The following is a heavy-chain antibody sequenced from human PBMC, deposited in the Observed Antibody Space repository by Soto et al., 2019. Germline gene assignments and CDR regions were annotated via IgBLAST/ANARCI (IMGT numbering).Heavy chain of an antibody. D-gene: IGHD6-6*01. V-gene: IGHV4-34*01. CDR3: ARARPSIAARPGFYYYYSCMDV. CDR1: GGSFSCYY. Sequence: SETLSLTCAVYGGSFSCYYWSWIRQPPGKGLEWIGEINHSGSTNYNPSLKSRVTISVDTSKNQFSLKLSSVTAADTAVYYCARARPSIAARPGFYYYYSCMDVWGQGTTVTVSS. J-gene: IGHJ6*02. CDR2: INHSGST.